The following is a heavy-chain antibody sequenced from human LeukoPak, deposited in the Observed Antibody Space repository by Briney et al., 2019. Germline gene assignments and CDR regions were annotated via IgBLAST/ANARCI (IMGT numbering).Heavy chain of an antibody. CDR1: GFTFSSYA. Sequence: PGGSLRLSCAAFGFTFSSYAMSWVRQAPGKGLEWVSAISGSGGITYYADSVKGRFNISRDNYKNTLYMQMNSLRDEDTAVYYCAKDDDFWSGYYGLDAFDIWGQGTMVTVSS. D-gene: IGHD3-3*01. CDR2: ISGSGGIT. J-gene: IGHJ3*02. CDR3: AKDDDFWSGYYGLDAFDI. V-gene: IGHV3-23*01.